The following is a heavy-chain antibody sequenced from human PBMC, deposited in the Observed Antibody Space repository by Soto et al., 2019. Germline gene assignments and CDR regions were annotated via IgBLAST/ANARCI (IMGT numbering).Heavy chain of an antibody. Sequence: EVQLVESGGGFVQPGRSLRLSCVASGFTFEDYAMHWVRQGPGKGLEWVSGISWNSGSFDYADSVKGRFTISRDNTKKSLYLQMNNLRADDTTLYDCAKDIDRRPYFVWAPDYWGQGTMVTVSS. V-gene: IGHV3-9*01. D-gene: IGHD3-9*01. CDR1: GFTFEDYA. CDR2: ISWNSGSF. J-gene: IGHJ4*02. CDR3: AKDIDRRPYFVWAPDY.